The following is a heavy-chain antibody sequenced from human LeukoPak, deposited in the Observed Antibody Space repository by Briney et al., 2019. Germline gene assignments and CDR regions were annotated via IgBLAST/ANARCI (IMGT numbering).Heavy chain of an antibody. Sequence: PSETLSLTCTVSGGSISSYYWSWIRQPPGKGLEWIGYIYYSGSTNYNPSLKSRVTISVDTSKNQFSLKLSSVTAADTAVYYCAREGQEGYYYMDVWGKGTTVTVSS. CDR2: IYYSGST. CDR3: AREGQEGYYYMDV. V-gene: IGHV4-59*12. J-gene: IGHJ6*03. CDR1: GGSISSYY.